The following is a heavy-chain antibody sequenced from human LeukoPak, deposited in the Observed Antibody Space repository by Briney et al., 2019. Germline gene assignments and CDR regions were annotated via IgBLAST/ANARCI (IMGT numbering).Heavy chain of an antibody. J-gene: IGHJ4*02. CDR2: INPNSGGT. V-gene: IGHV1-2*02. CDR3: ARLTGTRIVVVPAAKSFGPDY. Sequence: ASVKVSCKVSGYTLTELSMHWVRQAPGQGLEWMGWINPNSGGTNYAQKFQGRVTMTRDTSISTAYMELSRLRSDDTAVYYCARLTGTRIVVVPAAKSFGPDYWGQGTLVTVSS. CDR1: GYTLTELS. D-gene: IGHD2-2*01.